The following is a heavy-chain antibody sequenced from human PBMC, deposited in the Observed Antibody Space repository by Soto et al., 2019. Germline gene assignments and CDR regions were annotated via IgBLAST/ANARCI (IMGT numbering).Heavy chain of an antibody. CDR2: IWYDGRNK. V-gene: IGHV3-33*01. Sequence: PGGSLRLSCAASGFTFSDYGMHWVRQAPGKGLEWVVVIWYDGRNKYYADSVKGRFTISRDNSKNTLYLHMNSLRAEDTSVYYCARRPISYGSGIMDVWGQGTTVTVSS. CDR1: GFTFSDYG. CDR3: ARRPISYGSGIMDV. J-gene: IGHJ6*02. D-gene: IGHD3-10*01.